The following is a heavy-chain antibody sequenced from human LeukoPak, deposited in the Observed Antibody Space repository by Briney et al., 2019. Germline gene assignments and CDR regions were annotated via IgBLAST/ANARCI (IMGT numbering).Heavy chain of an antibody. D-gene: IGHD2-15*01. CDR1: GGSISSYY. V-gene: IGHV4-4*07. CDR2: IYTSGST. Sequence: SEALSLTCTVSGGSISSYYWSWIRQPAGKGLEWIGRIYTSGSTNYNPSLKSRVTMSVDTSKNQFSLKLSSVTAADTAVYYCARDPGLDCSGGSCYSGYFQHWGQGTLVTVSS. CDR3: ARDPGLDCSGGSCYSGYFQH. J-gene: IGHJ1*01.